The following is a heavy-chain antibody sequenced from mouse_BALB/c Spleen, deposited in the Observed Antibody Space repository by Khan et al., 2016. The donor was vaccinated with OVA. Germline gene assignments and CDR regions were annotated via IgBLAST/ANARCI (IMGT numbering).Heavy chain of an antibody. CDR2: ISSGGHYT. CDR1: GFTFSSYG. CDR3: AISITTTKGDYYAMDY. D-gene: IGHD1-2*01. Sequence: DVQLVESGGDLVKPGGSLKLSCAASGFTFSSYGMSWVRQTPDKRLEWVATISSGGHYTYFPDSVRGRFTISRDNANNTLSLQLSSLKSEATAMYYCAISITTTKGDYYAMDYWGQGTSVTVSS. J-gene: IGHJ4*01. V-gene: IGHV5-6*01.